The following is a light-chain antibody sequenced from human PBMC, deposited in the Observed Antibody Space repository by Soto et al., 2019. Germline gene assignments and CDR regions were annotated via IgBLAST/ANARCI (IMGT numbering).Light chain of an antibody. Sequence: DMVLAQSRGTLSLSPGERATLSCRASQSVSSNHLAWYQQKPGQAPRLLIYGASTRATGIPARFSGSGSGTHFTLTISRLEPGDFAVYYCQHFGGTTFTFAQGTRLEIK. CDR1: QSVSSNH. V-gene: IGKV3-20*01. CDR2: GAS. J-gene: IGKJ5*01. CDR3: QHFGGTTFT.